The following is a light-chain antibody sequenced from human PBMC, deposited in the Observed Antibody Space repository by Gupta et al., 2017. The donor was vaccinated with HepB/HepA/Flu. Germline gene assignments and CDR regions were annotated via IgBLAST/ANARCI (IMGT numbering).Light chain of an antibody. CDR2: KVS. Sequence: DVVMTLSPLSLSVTLGQPASISCSSSQSVVYSDGNTYLNWFQQTPGQSPRRLIYKVSNRDSGVPDRFSGSGSGTDFTLKISRVEPEDVAVYYCGQCKPWPRTFGPGTKVEIK. V-gene: IGKV2-30*01. J-gene: IGKJ1*01. CDR3: GQCKPWPRT. CDR1: QSVVYSDGNTY.